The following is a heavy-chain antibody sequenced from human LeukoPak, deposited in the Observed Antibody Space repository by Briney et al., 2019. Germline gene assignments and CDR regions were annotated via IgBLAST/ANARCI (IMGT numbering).Heavy chain of an antibody. CDR2: ISDNTGTI. V-gene: IGHV3-48*01. D-gene: IGHD6-13*01. CDR1: GFTFSNYN. J-gene: IGHJ4*02. Sequence: GGSLRLSCAASGFTFSNYNINWVRQAPGKGLEWVSYISDNTGTIYYADSVQGRFTISRDNAENSLFLQMNSLRAEDTAVYYCARVGYSSSFDLWGQGTLVTVSS. CDR3: ARVGYSSSFDL.